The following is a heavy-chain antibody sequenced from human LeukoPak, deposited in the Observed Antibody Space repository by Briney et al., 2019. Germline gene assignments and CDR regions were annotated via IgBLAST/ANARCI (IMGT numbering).Heavy chain of an antibody. J-gene: IGHJ3*02. V-gene: IGHV1-69*04. D-gene: IGHD3-22*01. CDR1: GGTFSSYT. CDR3: ARETYDSSGSTMGDAFDI. Sequence: SVRVSCKASGGTFSSYTISWVRQAPGQGLEWMGRIIPILGIANYAQKFQGRVTITADKSTSTAYMELSSLRSEDTAVYYCARETYDSSGSTMGDAFDIWGQGTMVTVSS. CDR2: IIPILGIA.